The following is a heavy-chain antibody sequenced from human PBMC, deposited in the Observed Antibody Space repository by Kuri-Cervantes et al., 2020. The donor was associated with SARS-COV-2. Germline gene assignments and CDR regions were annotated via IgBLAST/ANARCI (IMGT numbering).Heavy chain of an antibody. V-gene: IGHV4-39*07. CDR1: GGSISSSSYY. D-gene: IGHD3-16*01. Sequence: SETLSLTCTVSGGSISSSSYYWGWIRQPPGKGLEWIGSIYYSGSTYYNPSLKSRVAISVDTSKNQFSLNLSSVTAADTAVYYCVREGPNMITFGGANAFDFWGQGTRGTVSS. CDR3: VREGPNMITFGGANAFDF. J-gene: IGHJ4*02. CDR2: IYYSGST.